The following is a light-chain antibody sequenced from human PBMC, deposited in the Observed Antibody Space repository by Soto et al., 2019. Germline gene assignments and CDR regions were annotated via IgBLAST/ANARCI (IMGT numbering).Light chain of an antibody. J-gene: IGLJ1*01. V-gene: IGLV2-14*01. CDR1: SSDVGGYTY. Sequence: QSVLTQPASVSGSPRQSITISCTGASSDVGGYTYVSWYQQHPGKAPKLIIYEVNNRPSGVSHRFSGSKSGNTASLTISGLQAEDEADYYCGSYTSSSTLYVFGTGTKVTVL. CDR3: GSYTSSSTLYV. CDR2: EVN.